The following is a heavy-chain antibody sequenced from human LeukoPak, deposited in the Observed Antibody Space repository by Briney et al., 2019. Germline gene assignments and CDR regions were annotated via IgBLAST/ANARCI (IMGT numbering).Heavy chain of an antibody. CDR1: GGSISSGGYY. V-gene: IGHV4-61*08. J-gene: IGHJ5*02. CDR2: IYYSGST. D-gene: IGHD2-2*01. Sequence: SETLSLTCTVSGGSISSGGYYWSWIRQHPGKGLEWIGYIYYSGSTNYNPSLKSRVTISVDTSKNQFSLKLSSVTAADTAVYYCARWLERYCSSTSCPSLGFDPWGQGTLVTVSS. CDR3: ARWLERYCSSTSCPSLGFDP.